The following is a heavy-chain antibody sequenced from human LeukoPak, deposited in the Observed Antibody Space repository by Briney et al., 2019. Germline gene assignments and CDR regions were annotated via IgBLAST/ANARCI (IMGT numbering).Heavy chain of an antibody. CDR3: ARVLRGYGDYLNWFDP. D-gene: IGHD4-17*01. V-gene: IGHV1-69*13. CDR2: IIPIFGTA. Sequence: SVKVSCKASGGTFSSYTISWVRQAPGQGLEWMGGIIPIFGTANYAQKFQGRVTITADESTSTAYMELSSLRSEDTAVYYCARVLRGYGDYLNWFDPWGQGTLVTVSS. J-gene: IGHJ5*02. CDR1: GGTFSSYT.